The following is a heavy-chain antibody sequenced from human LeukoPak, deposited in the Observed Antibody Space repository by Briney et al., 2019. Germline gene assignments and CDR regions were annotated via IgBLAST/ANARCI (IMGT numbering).Heavy chain of an antibody. CDR3: ARAGSGSYVTIDY. Sequence: ASVTVSCRASGYTFTSYDINWVRQAPGQGLEWMGWMNPNSGNTDYAQKFQGRVTMTRNTSISTASMELSSLRSEDTAVYYCARAGSGSYVTIDYWGQGTLVTVSS. CDR2: MNPNSGNT. CDR1: GYTFTSYD. D-gene: IGHD1-26*01. V-gene: IGHV1-8*01. J-gene: IGHJ4*02.